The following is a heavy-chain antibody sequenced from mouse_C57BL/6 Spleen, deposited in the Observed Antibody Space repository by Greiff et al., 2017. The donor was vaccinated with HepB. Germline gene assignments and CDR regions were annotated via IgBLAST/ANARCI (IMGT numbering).Heavy chain of an antibody. D-gene: IGHD3-2*02. Sequence: EVKLQESGPELVKPGASVKISCKASGYSFTDYNMNWVKQSNGKSLEWIGVINPNYGTTSYNQKFKGKATLTVDQSSSTAYMQLNSLTSEDSAVYYCARGAQASTSYAMDYWGQGTSVTVSS. CDR1: GYSFTDYN. J-gene: IGHJ4*01. CDR2: INPNYGTT. V-gene: IGHV1-39*01. CDR3: ARGAQASTSYAMDY.